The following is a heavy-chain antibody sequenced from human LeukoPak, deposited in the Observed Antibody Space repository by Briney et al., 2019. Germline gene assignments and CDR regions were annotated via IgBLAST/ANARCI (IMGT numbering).Heavy chain of an antibody. CDR3: ARHPYSSSSWFDP. CDR2: INHSGST. J-gene: IGHJ5*02. Sequence: GSLRLSCAASGFTVSSNYMSWVRQAPGKGLEWIGEINHSGSTNYNPSLKSRVTISVDTSKNQFSLKLSSVTAADTAVYYCARHPYSSSSWFDPWGQGTLVTVSS. D-gene: IGHD6-13*01. V-gene: IGHV4-34*01. CDR1: GFTVSSNY.